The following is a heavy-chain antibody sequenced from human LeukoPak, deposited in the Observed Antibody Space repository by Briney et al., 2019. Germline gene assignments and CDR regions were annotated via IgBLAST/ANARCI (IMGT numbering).Heavy chain of an antibody. Sequence: PSETLSLTCTVSGGSISSDYWSWIRQPPGKGLEWIGYIYYSGSSNCNPSLKSRVTMSVDTSKNQFSLKLSSVTAADTAVYYCARAVYCSSTSCYFWFDPWGHGTLVTVSS. CDR3: ARAVYCSSTSCYFWFDP. V-gene: IGHV4-59*01. CDR2: IYYSGSS. D-gene: IGHD2-2*01. J-gene: IGHJ5*02. CDR1: GGSISSDY.